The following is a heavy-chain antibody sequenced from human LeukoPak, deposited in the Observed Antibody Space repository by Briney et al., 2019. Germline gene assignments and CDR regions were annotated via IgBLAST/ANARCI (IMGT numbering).Heavy chain of an antibody. J-gene: IGHJ4*02. D-gene: IGHD6-19*01. CDR1: GFPFSSYW. Sequence: GSLRLSCAASGFPFSSYWMHWVRQVPGKGLLWVSRINSDGSATIYADSVRGRFTISRDNSKNTLYLQMNSLRVEDTAVYYCAKDKRTEQWLAPLDYWGQGTLVTVSS. V-gene: IGHV3-74*01. CDR2: INSDGSAT. CDR3: AKDKRTEQWLAPLDY.